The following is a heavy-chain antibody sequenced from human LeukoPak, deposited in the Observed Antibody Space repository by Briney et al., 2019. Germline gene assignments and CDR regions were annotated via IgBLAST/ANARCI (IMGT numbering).Heavy chain of an antibody. CDR3: ARVPPTTGYYDSSGYYYFDY. V-gene: IGHV3-20*04. CDR1: GFTFDDYG. Sequence: GGFLRLSCAASGFTFDDYGMSWVRQAPGKGLEWVSGINWNGGSTGYADSVKGRFTISRDNAKNSLYLQMNSLRAEDTALYYCARVPPTTGYYDSSGYYYFDYWGQGTLVTVS. CDR2: INWNGGST. J-gene: IGHJ4*02. D-gene: IGHD3-22*01.